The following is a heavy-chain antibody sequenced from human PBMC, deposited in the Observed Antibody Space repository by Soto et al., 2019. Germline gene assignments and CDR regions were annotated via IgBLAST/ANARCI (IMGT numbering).Heavy chain of an antibody. D-gene: IGHD5-18*01. V-gene: IGHV4-31*03. J-gene: IGHJ4*02. Sequence: SETLSLTCTFSGFSISSGGYYWSWIRQHPGKGLEWIGYIYYSGSTYYNPSLKSRVTISVDTSKNQFSLKLSSVTAADTAVYYCARESPGAMALSYWGQGTLVTVSS. CDR2: IYYSGST. CDR1: GFSISSGGYY. CDR3: ARESPGAMALSY.